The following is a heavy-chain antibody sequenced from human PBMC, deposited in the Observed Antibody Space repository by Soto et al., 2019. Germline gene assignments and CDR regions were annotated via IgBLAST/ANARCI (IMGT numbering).Heavy chain of an antibody. V-gene: IGHV1-18*01. CDR1: GYTFTSYG. CDR2: ITYNGDT. CDR3: ARAVVTSYGVFDY. J-gene: IGHJ4*02. Sequence: QVQLVQSGAEVKKPGASVKVSCKASGYTFTSYGISWVRQAPGQGLEWMGWITYNGDTNYPQKLQRRVTMTADTSTSTAYMELRSLRSDDTAVYYCARAVVTSYGVFDYWGQGTLVTVSS. D-gene: IGHD3-22*01.